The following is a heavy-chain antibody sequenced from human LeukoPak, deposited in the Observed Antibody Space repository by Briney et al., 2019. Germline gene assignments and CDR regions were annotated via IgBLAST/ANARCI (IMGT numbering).Heavy chain of an antibody. Sequence: GGSLRLSCAASGFTFSDYYMSWIRQAPGKGLEWVSYISSSGSTIYYADSVKGRFTISRDNAKNSLYLQMNSLRAEDTAVYYCAKHKFTMIVVVIFDCWGQGTLVTVSS. V-gene: IGHV3-11*01. J-gene: IGHJ4*02. D-gene: IGHD3-22*01. CDR2: ISSSGSTI. CDR3: AKHKFTMIVVVIFDC. CDR1: GFTFSDYY.